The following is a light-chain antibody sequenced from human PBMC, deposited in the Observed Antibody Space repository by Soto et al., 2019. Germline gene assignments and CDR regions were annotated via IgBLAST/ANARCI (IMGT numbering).Light chain of an antibody. CDR2: AAS. CDR1: QGIRNY. V-gene: IGKV1-17*01. Sequence: DIQMTQSPSSLSASVGDRVTITCRASQGIRNYLGWYQQKPGKAHKRLIYAASSLQSGVPSRFSGSGSGTEFTLTISSLKPEDFATYSCLQHNIYRWTFGQGTKVEIK. CDR3: LQHNIYRWT. J-gene: IGKJ1*01.